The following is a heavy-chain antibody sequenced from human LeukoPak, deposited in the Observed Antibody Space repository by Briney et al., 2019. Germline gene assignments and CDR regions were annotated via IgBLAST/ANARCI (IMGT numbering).Heavy chain of an antibody. D-gene: IGHD6-13*01. V-gene: IGHV3-23*01. CDR2: ISGSGGST. CDR3: AKDQGGAAAGTFDP. CDR1: GLTVSSYG. J-gene: IGHJ5*02. Sequence: GESLRLSCGASGLTVSSYGMSWVRQAPGKGLEWVSAISGSGGSTYYADSVKGRFTISRDNSKNTLYLQMNSLRAEDTAVYYCAKDQGGAAAGTFDPWGQGTLVTVSS.